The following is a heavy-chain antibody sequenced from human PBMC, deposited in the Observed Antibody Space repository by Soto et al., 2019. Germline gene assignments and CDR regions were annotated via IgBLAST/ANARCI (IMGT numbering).Heavy chain of an antibody. CDR1: GGTFSSYS. V-gene: IGHV1-69*01. CDR3: ARDGGRHSGGIDY. J-gene: IGHJ4*02. D-gene: IGHD1-26*01. CDR2: IIPIFGTA. Sequence: QVQLVQSGAEVQKPGSSVKVSCKASGGTFSSYSINWVRPAPGQGLEWMGEIIPIFGTANYAQTLQGRVTITADESTSTAYRELSSRRSEDTAVYYCARDGGRHSGGIDYWCQGNMVNVSS.